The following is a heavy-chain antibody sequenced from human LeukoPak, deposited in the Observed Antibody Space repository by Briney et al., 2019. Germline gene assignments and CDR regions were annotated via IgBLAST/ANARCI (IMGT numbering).Heavy chain of an antibody. D-gene: IGHD2-21*02. Sequence: GASLRLSCAASGFTFSSYAMSWVRQAPGKGLEWVSAISGSGGSTYYADSVKGRFTISRDNSKNTLYLQMNSLRAEDTAVYYCAKRVTAANYYYYGMDVWGKGTTVTVSS. CDR2: ISGSGGST. J-gene: IGHJ6*04. V-gene: IGHV3-23*01. CDR1: GFTFSSYA. CDR3: AKRVTAANYYYYGMDV.